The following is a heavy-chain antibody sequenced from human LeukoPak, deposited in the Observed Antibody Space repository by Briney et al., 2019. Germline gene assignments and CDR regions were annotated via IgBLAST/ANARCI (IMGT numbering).Heavy chain of an antibody. CDR1: GGSISSYY. CDR2: IYYSGST. Sequence: PSETLSLTCTVSGGSISSYYWGWIRQPPGKGLEWIGSIYYSGSTYYNPSLKSRVTISVDTSKNQFSLKLSSVTAADTAVYYCARRGSYDSSGYPFDYWGQGTLVTVSS. V-gene: IGHV4-39*01. D-gene: IGHD3-22*01. J-gene: IGHJ4*02. CDR3: ARRGSYDSSGYPFDY.